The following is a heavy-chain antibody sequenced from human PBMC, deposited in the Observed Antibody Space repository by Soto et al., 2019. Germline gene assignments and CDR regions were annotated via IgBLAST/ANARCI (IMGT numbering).Heavy chain of an antibody. V-gene: IGHV1-69*01. Sequence: QVQLVQSGAEVKKPGSSVKVSCKASGGTFGSYAISWVRQAPGQGLEWMGGIIPIPGTANYAQKFQGRVTIAADDSPSTAYMGLRSLRSEDTAVYYCARSQGSSTSLEIYYYYYYGMDVWGQGTTVTVSS. CDR2: IIPIPGTA. J-gene: IGHJ6*02. CDR3: ARSQGSSTSLEIYYYYYYGMDV. D-gene: IGHD2-2*01. CDR1: GGTFGSYA.